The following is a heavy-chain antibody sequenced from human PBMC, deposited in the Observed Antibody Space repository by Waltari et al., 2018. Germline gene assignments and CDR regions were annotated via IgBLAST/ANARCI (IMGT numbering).Heavy chain of an antibody. V-gene: IGHV5-10-1*03. Sequence: EVRLVQSGAEVKKPGESLTISCQASGYTFSHYWLSWVRHLPGKGLEWMGKIDPADSETNYSPSFQGHVIISADKSSSTASLHWSSLKASDSATYYCARENYYDSSGFSVSWGQGTLVTVSS. J-gene: IGHJ5*02. CDR2: IDPADSET. CDR3: ARENYYDSSGFSVS. CDR1: GYTFSHYW. D-gene: IGHD3-22*01.